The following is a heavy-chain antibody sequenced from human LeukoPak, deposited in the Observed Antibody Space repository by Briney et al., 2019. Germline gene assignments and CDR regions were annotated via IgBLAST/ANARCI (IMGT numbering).Heavy chain of an antibody. V-gene: IGHV4-34*01. CDR1: GFTFNTYS. CDR2: INHSGST. J-gene: IGHJ4*02. Sequence: PGGSLRLSCEASGFTFNTYSMNWARQAPGKGLEWIGEINHSGSTNYNPSLKSRVTISVDTSKNQFSLKLSSVTAADTAVYYCARGRIEYCSSTSCYASGSYYLKRMYYFDYWGQGTLVTVSS. D-gene: IGHD2-2*01. CDR3: ARGRIEYCSSTSCYASGSYYLKRMYYFDY.